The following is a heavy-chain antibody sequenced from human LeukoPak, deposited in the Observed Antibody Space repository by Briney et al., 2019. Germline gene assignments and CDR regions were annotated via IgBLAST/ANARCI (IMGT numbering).Heavy chain of an antibody. Sequence: SETLSLTCAVSGGSISSSNWWSWVRQPPGKGLEWIGEIYHSGNTNYNPSLKSRVTISVDKTKNQFSLKLSSVTAADTAVYYCARDAYDSSGYSFDYWGQGTLVTVSS. CDR1: GGSISSSNW. D-gene: IGHD3-22*01. V-gene: IGHV4-4*02. CDR2: IYHSGNT. J-gene: IGHJ4*02. CDR3: ARDAYDSSGYSFDY.